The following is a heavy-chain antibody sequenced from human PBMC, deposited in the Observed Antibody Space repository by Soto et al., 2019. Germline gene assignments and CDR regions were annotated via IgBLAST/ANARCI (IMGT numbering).Heavy chain of an antibody. J-gene: IGHJ4*02. Sequence: EVQLVESGGGLVQPGRSLRLSCAASGFTFSSSWMHWVRQAPGKGLVWVSRIYSDGSRTNYADSVQGRFTISRDNAKNTLYLQMNSPAADDTALYYCARAPTGWYGYDYWGQGTLVTVSS. CDR3: ARAPTGWYGYDY. D-gene: IGHD6-19*01. CDR1: GFTFSSSW. CDR2: IYSDGSRT. V-gene: IGHV3-74*01.